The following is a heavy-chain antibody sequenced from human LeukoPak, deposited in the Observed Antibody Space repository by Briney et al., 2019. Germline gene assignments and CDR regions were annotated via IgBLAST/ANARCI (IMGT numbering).Heavy chain of an antibody. CDR3: ARGAPASYYYGSGSPQGLDP. CDR2: ISSSGSTI. Sequence: GGSLRLSCAASGFTFSSYEMNWVRRAPGKGLEWVSYISSSGSTIYYADSVKGRFTISRDNAKNSLYLQMNSLRAEDTAVYYCARGAPASYYYGSGSPQGLDPWGQGTLVTVSS. J-gene: IGHJ5*02. CDR1: GFTFSSYE. V-gene: IGHV3-48*03. D-gene: IGHD3-10*01.